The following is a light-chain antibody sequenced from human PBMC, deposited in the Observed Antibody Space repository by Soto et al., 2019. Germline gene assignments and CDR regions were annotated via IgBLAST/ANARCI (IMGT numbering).Light chain of an antibody. CDR1: SSDVGGYNF. Sequence: QSALTQPASVSGSPGQSITISCTGTSSDVGGYNFVSWYQQHPGKAPKLMIYEVTNRPSSVSSRFSGSKSGNTASLTISGLQTEDEADYFCSSYTRQNTRVFGGGTKLTVL. CDR2: EVT. J-gene: IGLJ3*02. V-gene: IGLV2-14*01. CDR3: SSYTRQNTRV.